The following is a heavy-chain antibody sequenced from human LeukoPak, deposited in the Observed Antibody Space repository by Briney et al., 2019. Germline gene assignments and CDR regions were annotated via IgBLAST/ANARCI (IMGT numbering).Heavy chain of an antibody. V-gene: IGHV4-34*01. CDR1: GFTFSSYA. J-gene: IGHJ6*02. CDR2: INHSGST. CDR3: ASYVIAARPHYYYGMDV. D-gene: IGHD6-6*01. Sequence: PGGSLRLSCEASGFTFSSYAVSWVRQPPGKGLEWIGEINHSGSTNYNPSLKSRVTISVDTSKNQFSLKLSSVTAADTAVYYCASYVIAARPHYYYGMDVWGQGTTVTVSS.